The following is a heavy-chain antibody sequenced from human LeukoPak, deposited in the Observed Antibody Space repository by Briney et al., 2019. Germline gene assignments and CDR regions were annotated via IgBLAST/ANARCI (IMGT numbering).Heavy chain of an antibody. J-gene: IGHJ3*02. V-gene: IGHV3-48*03. CDR3: ARELGDAFDI. CDR2: ISSSGDTI. CDR1: GFTFSSYE. D-gene: IGHD6-6*01. Sequence: GRSLKLSCAASGFTFSSYEMNWFRQAPGKGLEWISYISSSGDTIYYADSVKGRFTTSRDNAKNSLYLQMNSLRAEDTAVYYCARELGDAFDIWGQGTMVTVSS.